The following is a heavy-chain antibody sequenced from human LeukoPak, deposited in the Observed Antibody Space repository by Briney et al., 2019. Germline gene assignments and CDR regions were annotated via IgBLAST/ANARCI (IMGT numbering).Heavy chain of an antibody. CDR3: ARAFQHLGELSLPNY. CDR2: INTNTGNP. Sequence: VASVKVSCKASGYTFTTYAINWVRQAPGQGLEWMGWINTNTGNPTYAQGFTGRFVFSLDTSVSTTYLQISSLKAEDTAVYYCARAFQHLGELSLPNYWGQGTLVTVSS. D-gene: IGHD3-16*02. CDR1: GYTFTTYA. V-gene: IGHV7-4-1*02. J-gene: IGHJ4*02.